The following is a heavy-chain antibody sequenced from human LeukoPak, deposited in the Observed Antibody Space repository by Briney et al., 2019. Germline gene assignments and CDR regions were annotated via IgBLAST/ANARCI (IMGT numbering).Heavy chain of an antibody. V-gene: IGHV3-21*04. D-gene: IGHD6-19*01. CDR3: ARDPDSSGWGLYYMDV. J-gene: IGHJ6*03. CDR2: ITASSTAI. CDR1: GFTFNTYT. Sequence: PGGSLRLSCAASGFTFNTYTMNWVRQAPGKGLEWVSSITASSTAIYSADSVKGRFTISRDNAKNSLYLQMNSLRAEDTAVYYCARDPDSSGWGLYYMDVWGKGTTVTISS.